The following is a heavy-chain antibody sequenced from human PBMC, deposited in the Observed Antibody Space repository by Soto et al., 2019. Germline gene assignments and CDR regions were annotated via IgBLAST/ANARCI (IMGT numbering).Heavy chain of an antibody. D-gene: IGHD4-17*01. CDR1: GGTFRKYA. Sequence: QVQLVQSGAEVKKPGSSVKVSCKASGGTFRKYAINWVRLAPGQGLEWMGGFIPIFGKADYAHKFQGRVTITADESTTTGYMELNSLRSEDTAVYYGATEQYGIGRCWFDPWGHGTLVTVS. CDR3: ATEQYGIGRCWFDP. J-gene: IGHJ5*02. CDR2: FIPIFGKA. V-gene: IGHV1-69*01.